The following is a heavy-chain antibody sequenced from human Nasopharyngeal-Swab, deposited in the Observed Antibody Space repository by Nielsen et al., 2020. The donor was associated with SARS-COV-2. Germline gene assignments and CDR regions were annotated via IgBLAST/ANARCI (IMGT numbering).Heavy chain of an antibody. Sequence: GSLRLSCAVYGGSFSGYFWSWIRQPPGKGLEWIGEINHSGSTNYNPSLKSRVTISVDTSKNQFSLKLSSVTAADTAAYYCAMYRQYRGYYYYGMDVWGQGTTVTVSS. D-gene: IGHD6-13*01. V-gene: IGHV4-34*01. CDR1: GGSFSGYF. CDR2: INHSGST. CDR3: AMYRQYRGYYYYGMDV. J-gene: IGHJ6*02.